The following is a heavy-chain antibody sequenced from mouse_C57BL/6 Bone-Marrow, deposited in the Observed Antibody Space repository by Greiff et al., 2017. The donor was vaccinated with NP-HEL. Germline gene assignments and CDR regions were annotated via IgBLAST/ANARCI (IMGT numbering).Heavy chain of an antibody. Sequence: VQLQQSGAELVRPGASVTLSCKASGYTFTDYEMHWVKQTPVHGLEWIGAIDPETGGTAYHQKFKGKAILTADKSSSTAYMELRSLTSEDSAVYYCTRGEDYYGSSYVGFDYWGQGTTLTVSS. CDR1: GYTFTDYE. CDR3: TRGEDYYGSSYVGFDY. V-gene: IGHV1-15*01. CDR2: IDPETGGT. D-gene: IGHD1-1*01. J-gene: IGHJ2*01.